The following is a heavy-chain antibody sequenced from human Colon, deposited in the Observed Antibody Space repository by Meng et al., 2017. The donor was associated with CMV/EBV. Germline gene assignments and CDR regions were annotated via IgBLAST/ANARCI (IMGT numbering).Heavy chain of an antibody. CDR2: IYYSGST. D-gene: IGHD1-14*01. J-gene: IGHJ4*02. V-gene: IGHV4-61*01. CDR3: ARDGGNQYFDY. Sequence: GSLRLSCTVSGGSVSSGSYYWSWFRQPPGKGLEWIGYIYYSGSTNYNPSLKSRVTISADTSRNQFSLKLSSVTAADTAVYYCARDGGNQYFDYWGQGTLVTVSS. CDR1: GGSVSSGSYY.